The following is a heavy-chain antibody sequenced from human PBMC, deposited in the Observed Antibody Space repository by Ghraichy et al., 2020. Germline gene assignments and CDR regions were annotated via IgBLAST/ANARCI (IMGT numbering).Heavy chain of an antibody. Sequence: SETLSLTCTVSGGSISSSSYYWGWIRQPPGKGLEWIGSIYYSGSTYYNPSLKSRVTISVDTSKNQFSLKLSSVTAADTAVYYCARKAEQQLLGENWFDPWGQGTLVTVSS. D-gene: IGHD6-13*01. CDR2: IYYSGST. CDR3: ARKAEQQLLGENWFDP. V-gene: IGHV4-39*07. J-gene: IGHJ5*02. CDR1: GGSISSSSYY.